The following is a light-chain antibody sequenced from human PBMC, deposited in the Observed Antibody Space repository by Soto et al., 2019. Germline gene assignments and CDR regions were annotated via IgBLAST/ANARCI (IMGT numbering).Light chain of an antibody. Sequence: EIVLTQSPGTLSLSPGERATLSCRASQSVSSSYLAWYQHKPGQAPRLLIYGASSRATGIPDRFSRSGSGTDCTLTISRLEPEDLAVYCCQQYGSSPHTLGQGTKLEIK. CDR2: GAS. CDR3: QQYGSSPHT. J-gene: IGKJ2*01. V-gene: IGKV3-20*01. CDR1: QSVSSSY.